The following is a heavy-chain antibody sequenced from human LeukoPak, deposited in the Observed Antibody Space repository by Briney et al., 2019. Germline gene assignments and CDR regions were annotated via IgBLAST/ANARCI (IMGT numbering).Heavy chain of an antibody. CDR3: ATLVGGSSSYSDYYYYMDV. CDR2: VSGNADNT. D-gene: IGHD6-6*01. Sequence: GGSLRLSCAASGFTITSYAMSWVRQAPGKGLEWVSAVSGNADNTYYADSVKGRFTISRDNSKNTLYLQMNSLRAEDTAVYYCATLVGGSSSYSDYYYYMDVWGKGTTVTVSS. CDR1: GFTITSYA. J-gene: IGHJ6*03. V-gene: IGHV3-23*01.